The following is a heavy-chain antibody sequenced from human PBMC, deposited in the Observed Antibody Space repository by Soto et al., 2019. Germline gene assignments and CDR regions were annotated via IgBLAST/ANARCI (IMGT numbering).Heavy chain of an antibody. Sequence: GESLKISCKGSGSRFTDYWIGWVLQLLGKCVEWMGMIYTGDSDTRYSPSFQGQATISAYKSISTAYLQWRSLKASDTAMYYCARHGVVVPAATAADYYYYYRMDVWGQGTTVTVSS. CDR1: GSRFTDYW. V-gene: IGHV5-51*01. CDR3: ARHGVVVPAATAADYYYYYRMDV. CDR2: IYTGDSDT. J-gene: IGHJ6*01. D-gene: IGHD2-2*01.